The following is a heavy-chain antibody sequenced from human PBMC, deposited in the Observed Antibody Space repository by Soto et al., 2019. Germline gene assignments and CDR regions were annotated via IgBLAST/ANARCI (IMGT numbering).Heavy chain of an antibody. CDR3: ATNPARDSGYYCDY. CDR1: GYTFTGYY. V-gene: IGHV1-69*13. J-gene: IGHJ4*02. CDR2: INPNIGTA. Sequence: SVKVSCKASGYTFTGYYMHWVRQAPGQGLEWMGGINPNIGTANYAQKFQGRVTITADESTSTAYMELSSLRSEDTAVYYCATNPARDSGYYCDYWGQGTLVTVSS. D-gene: IGHD3-22*01.